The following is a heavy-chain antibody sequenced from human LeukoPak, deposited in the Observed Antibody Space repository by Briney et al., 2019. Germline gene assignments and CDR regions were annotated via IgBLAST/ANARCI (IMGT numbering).Heavy chain of an antibody. V-gene: IGHV3-9*01. Sequence: GGSLRLSCAASGFTFDDYAMHWVRHVPGKGLEWVASIDWNGGSIDYADSLKGRFSISRDNAKNSLYLQMIRLRTEDTAVYYCVKDRSSAWYCPGFWGQGTLVSVSS. CDR3: VKDRSSAWYCPGF. CDR1: GFTFDDYA. CDR2: IDWNGGSI. J-gene: IGHJ4*02. D-gene: IGHD6-13*01.